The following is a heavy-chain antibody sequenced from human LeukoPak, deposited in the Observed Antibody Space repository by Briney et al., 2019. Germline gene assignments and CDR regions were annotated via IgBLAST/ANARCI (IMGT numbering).Heavy chain of an antibody. Sequence: PSETLSLTCTVSGGSISSSSYYWGWIRQPPGKGLEWIGSIYYSGSTYYNPSLKSRVTISVDTSKNQFSLKLSSVTAADTAVYYCARESVAGPGRHYYYMDVWGKGTTVTVSS. CDR3: ARESVAGPGRHYYYMDV. CDR2: IYYSGST. CDR1: GGSISSSSYY. D-gene: IGHD6-19*01. V-gene: IGHV4-39*07. J-gene: IGHJ6*03.